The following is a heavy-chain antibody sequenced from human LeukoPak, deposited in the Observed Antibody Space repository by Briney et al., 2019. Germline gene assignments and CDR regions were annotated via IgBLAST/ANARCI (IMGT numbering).Heavy chain of an antibody. CDR1: GYPFTSYN. Sequence: ASVKVSCKASGYPFTSYNVNWVRQATGQGLEWMGWMNTNSGNTGYSQNFQGRVTMTRDTSISTAYMELSSLMSEDTAVYYCARGPPNGVLVLVIEAGGQGPLVPVAS. CDR3: ARGPPNGVLVLVIEA. J-gene: IGHJ1*01. CDR2: MNTNSGNT. D-gene: IGHD3-22*01. V-gene: IGHV1-8*01.